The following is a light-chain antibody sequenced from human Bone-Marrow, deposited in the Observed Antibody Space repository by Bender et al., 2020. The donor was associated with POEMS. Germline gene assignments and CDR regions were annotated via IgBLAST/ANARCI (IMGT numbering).Light chain of an antibody. J-gene: IGLJ3*02. CDR3: QTWGTGIQV. Sequence: QLVLTQSPAASASLGASVKLTCTLSSGHSRYAIAWHQLQPEKGPRYLMRLNSDGSHSKGDGIPDRFSGSSSGAERYLTISSLQSEDEADYYCQTWGTGIQVFGGGTQVTVL. CDR1: SGHSRYA. V-gene: IGLV4-69*01. CDR2: LNSDGSH.